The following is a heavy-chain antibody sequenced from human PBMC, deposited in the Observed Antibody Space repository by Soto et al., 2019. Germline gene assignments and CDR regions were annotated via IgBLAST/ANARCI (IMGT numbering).Heavy chain of an antibody. J-gene: IGHJ4*02. CDR3: AKDAGAASPLRADY. V-gene: IGHV3-23*01. CDR2: LGGGGDDT. D-gene: IGHD1-26*01. Sequence: GGSLRLSCAASGFTFGNYAMSWVRQAPGKGLEWVASLGGGGDDTYYAASVRGRFTVARDNSNNKLFLQLNSLTAEDTAVYYCAKDAGAASPLRADYWGQGTLVTVSS. CDR1: GFTFGNYA.